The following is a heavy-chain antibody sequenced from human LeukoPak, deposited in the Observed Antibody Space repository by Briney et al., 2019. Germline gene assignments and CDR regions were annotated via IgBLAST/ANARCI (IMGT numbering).Heavy chain of an antibody. V-gene: IGHV4-59*01. D-gene: IGHD6-13*01. CDR3: ARRYSSSWSDAFDI. J-gene: IGHJ3*02. Sequence: SETLSLTCTVSGGSISSYYWSWIRQPPGKGLEWIGYIYYSGSTNYNPSLKSRVTISVDTSKNQFSLKLSSVTAADTAVYYCARRYSSSWSDAFDIWGQGTMVTVSS. CDR1: GGSISSYY. CDR2: IYYSGST.